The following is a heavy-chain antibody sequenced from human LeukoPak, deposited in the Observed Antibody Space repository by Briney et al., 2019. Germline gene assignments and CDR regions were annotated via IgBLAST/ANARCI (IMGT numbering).Heavy chain of an antibody. CDR2: LSTSRDIM. J-gene: IGHJ3*02. Sequence: GGSLRLSCAASGFIFSDYYMSWIRQAPGKGLEWVSYLSTSRDIMYYAGSVKGRFTISRDNAKNSLYLEMDSLRAEDTAVYYCARGHYGGNPADAFDIWGQGTMVTVS. CDR1: GFIFSDYY. CDR3: ARGHYGGNPADAFDI. D-gene: IGHD4-23*01. V-gene: IGHV3-11*01.